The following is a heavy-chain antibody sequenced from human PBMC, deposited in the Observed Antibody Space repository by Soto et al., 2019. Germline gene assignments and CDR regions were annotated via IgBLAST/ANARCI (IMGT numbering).Heavy chain of an antibody. J-gene: IGHJ4*02. Sequence: QVQLVESGGGVVQPGRSLRLSCAASGSIFRGYGMHWVRQAPGKGLEWVAVIRYDGSNINYADSVMGRFTISRDNSKNTLYLEMNSRRAEDTAVYYCARDGIGGTTVRGYLDYWGQGNLVTVSS. V-gene: IGHV3-33*01. D-gene: IGHD2-15*01. CDR1: GSIFRGYG. CDR2: IRYDGSNI. CDR3: ARDGIGGTTVRGYLDY.